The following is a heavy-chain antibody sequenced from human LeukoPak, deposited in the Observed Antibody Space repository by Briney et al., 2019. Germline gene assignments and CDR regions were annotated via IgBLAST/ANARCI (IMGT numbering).Heavy chain of an antibody. CDR2: ISSSSSTI. D-gene: IGHD2-2*01. J-gene: IGHJ4*02. V-gene: IGHV3-48*01. CDR1: GFTFSSYS. Sequence: GGSLRLSCAASGFTFSSYSMNWVRQAPGKGLEWVSYISSSSSTIYYADSVKGRFTISRDNAKNSLYLQMNSLRAEDTAVYYCARSEGLGYCSSTSCSIRYWGQGTLVTVSS. CDR3: ARSEGLGYCSSTSCSIRY.